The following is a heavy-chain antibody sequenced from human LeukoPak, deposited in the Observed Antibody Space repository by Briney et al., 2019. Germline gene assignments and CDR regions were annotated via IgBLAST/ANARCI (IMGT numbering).Heavy chain of an antibody. D-gene: IGHD2-15*01. CDR3: AKEGPLGYCSGGSCYSFDY. V-gene: IGHV3-30*18. Sequence: GGSLRLSCAASGFTFSSYGMHWVRQAPGKGLEWVAVISYDGSNKYYADSVKGRFTISRDNSKNTLYLQMNSLRAEDTAVYYCAKEGPLGYCSGGSCYSFDYWGQGTLVTVSS. CDR2: ISYDGSNK. CDR1: GFTFSSYG. J-gene: IGHJ4*02.